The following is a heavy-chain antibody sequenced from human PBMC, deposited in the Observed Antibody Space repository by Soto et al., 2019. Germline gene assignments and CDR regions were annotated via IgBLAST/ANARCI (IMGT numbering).Heavy chain of an antibody. CDR2: IIPIFGTA. CDR3: ARDEYSSSSPYYYYMDV. Sequence: SVKVSCKASGGTFSSYAVSWVRQAPGQGLEWMGGIIPIFGTANYAQKFQGRVTITADESTSTAYMELNSLRAEDTAVYYCARDEYSSSSPYYYYMDVWGKGTTVTVSS. J-gene: IGHJ6*03. CDR1: GGTFSSYA. D-gene: IGHD6-6*01. V-gene: IGHV1-69*13.